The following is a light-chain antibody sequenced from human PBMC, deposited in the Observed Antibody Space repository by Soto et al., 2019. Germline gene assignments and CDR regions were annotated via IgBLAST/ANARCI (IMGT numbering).Light chain of an antibody. V-gene: IGKV1-12*01. CDR1: QDVSTW. CDR2: DAS. J-gene: IGKJ4*01. CDR3: QQATSFPLT. Sequence: DIQMFQSPSSVTASVGDRVTITCRASQDVSTWLAWYQQKPGKAPKLLIYDASSLQRGVPSRFSGSGSGTDFSLTISSLQPEHFATYYCQQATSFPLTFGGGTTVEI.